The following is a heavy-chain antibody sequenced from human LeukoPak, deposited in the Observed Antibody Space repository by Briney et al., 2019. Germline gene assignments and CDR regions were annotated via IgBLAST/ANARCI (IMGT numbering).Heavy chain of an antibody. CDR1: GFTFSSYW. CDR2: IKQDGSEK. V-gene: IGHV3-7*03. J-gene: IGHJ6*04. D-gene: IGHD6-19*01. CDR3: ARSGTGYSSGWYLVYYYGMDV. Sequence: GGSLRLSCAASGFTFSSYWMSWVRQAPGKGLEWAANIKQDGSEKYYVDSVKGRFTISRDNAKNSLYLQMNSLRAEDTAVYYCARSGTGYSSGWYLVYYYGMDVWGKGTTVTVSS.